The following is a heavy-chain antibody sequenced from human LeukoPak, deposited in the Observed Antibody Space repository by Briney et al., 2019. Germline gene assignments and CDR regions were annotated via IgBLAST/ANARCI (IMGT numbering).Heavy chain of an antibody. Sequence: ASVKVSCKVSGYTLTELSMHWVRQAPGKGLEWMGGFDPEDGETIYAQKFQGRVTMTEDTSTDTAYMGLSSLRSEDTAVYYCATAPRGSGWYGADYWGQGTPVTVSS. D-gene: IGHD6-19*01. V-gene: IGHV1-24*01. CDR3: ATAPRGSGWYGADY. CDR2: FDPEDGET. J-gene: IGHJ4*02. CDR1: GYTLTELS.